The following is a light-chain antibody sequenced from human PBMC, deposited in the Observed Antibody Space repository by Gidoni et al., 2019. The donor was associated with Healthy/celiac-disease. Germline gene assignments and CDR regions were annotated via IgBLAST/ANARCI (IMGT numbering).Light chain of an antibody. V-gene: IGKV3-20*01. J-gene: IGKJ4*01. CDR2: GAS. CDR1: QSVSSSY. Sequence: EIVLTQSPGTLSLSPGERATLSCRASQSVSSSYLAWYQQKPGQAPRHLSYGASSRATGSPDRFSGSGYGTDFTLTISRLEPEDFAVYYCQQYGSSPQLTFGGGTKVEIK. CDR3: QQYGSSPQLT.